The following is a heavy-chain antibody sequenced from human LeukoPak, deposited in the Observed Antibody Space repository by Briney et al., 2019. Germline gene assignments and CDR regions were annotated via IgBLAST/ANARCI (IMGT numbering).Heavy chain of an antibody. CDR2: IIPILGIA. J-gene: IGHJ5*02. D-gene: IGHD6-13*01. CDR1: GGTFSSYA. V-gene: IGHV1-69*04. CDR3: ARDMSSSWYLSHWFDP. Sequence: SVRVSCKASGGTFSSYAISWVRQAPGQGLEWMGRIIPILGIANYAQKFQGRVTITADKSTSTAYMELSSLRSEDTAVYYCARDMSSSWYLSHWFDPWGQGTLVTVSS.